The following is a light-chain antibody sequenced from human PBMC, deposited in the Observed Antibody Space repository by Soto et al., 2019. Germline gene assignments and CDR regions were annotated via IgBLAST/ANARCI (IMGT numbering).Light chain of an antibody. Sequence: QSALTQPASVSGSPGQSITICCTGTSSDVGGYNYVSWYQQHPGKAPKLMIYDVSNRPSGVSNRFSGSKSGNTASLTISGLQAEDEADYYCSSYTSSSTRVFGGGTKLT. J-gene: IGLJ3*02. V-gene: IGLV2-14*01. CDR3: SSYTSSSTRV. CDR1: SSDVGGYNY. CDR2: DVS.